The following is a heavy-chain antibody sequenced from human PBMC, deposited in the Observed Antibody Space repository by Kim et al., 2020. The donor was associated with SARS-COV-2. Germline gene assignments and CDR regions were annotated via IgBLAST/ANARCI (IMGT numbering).Heavy chain of an antibody. V-gene: IGHV3-23*01. CDR2: ISGSGGST. CDR3: AKEAAYLMAPINWFDP. J-gene: IGHJ5*02. D-gene: IGHD3-9*01. Sequence: GGSLRLSCAASGFTFSSYAMSWVHQAPGKGLEWVSAISGSGGSTYYADSVKGRFTISRDNSKNTLYLQMNSLRAEDTAVYYCAKEAAYLMAPINWFDPWGQGTLVTVSS. CDR1: GFTFSSYA.